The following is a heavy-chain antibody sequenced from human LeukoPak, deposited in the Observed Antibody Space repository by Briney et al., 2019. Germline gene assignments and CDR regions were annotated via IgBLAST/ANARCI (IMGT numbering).Heavy chain of an antibody. D-gene: IGHD2-2*01. CDR1: GDSISSYY. CDR2: IYTSGST. V-gene: IGHV4-4*09. CDR3: ARKYCSSIRCYDYFDY. Sequence: SETLSLTCTVSGDSISSYYWSWIRQPPGKGLEWIGYIYTSGSTNYNPSLKSRVTISVDTSKNQFSLKLSSATAADTAVYYCARKYCSSIRCYDYFDYWGQGTLVTVSS. J-gene: IGHJ4*01.